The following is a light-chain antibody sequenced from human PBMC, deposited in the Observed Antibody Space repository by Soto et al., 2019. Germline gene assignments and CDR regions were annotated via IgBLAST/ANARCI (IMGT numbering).Light chain of an antibody. V-gene: IGKV3-15*01. CDR3: QQYNNWRQT. CDR2: GAS. J-gene: IGKJ1*01. CDR1: QSLDSTY. Sequence: EVVLTQSPGTLSLSPGERATLSCRASQSLDSTYLAWYQQKPGQSPRLLIYGASTRATGFPARFSGSGSGTEFTLTISSLQSEDFAVYYCQQYNNWRQTFGQGTKVDIK.